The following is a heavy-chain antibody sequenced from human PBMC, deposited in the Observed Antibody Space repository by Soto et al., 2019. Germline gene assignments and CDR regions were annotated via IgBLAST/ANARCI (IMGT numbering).Heavy chain of an antibody. J-gene: IGHJ3*02. D-gene: IGHD3-3*01. V-gene: IGHV1-3*01. CDR3: AREQLPNYDFWSNDAFDI. CDR2: INAGNGNT. CDR1: GYTFTSYA. Sequence: ASVKVSCKASGYTFTSYAMHWVRQAPGQRLEWMGWINAGNGNTKYSQKFQGRVTITRDTSASTAYMELSSLRSEDTAVYYCAREQLPNYDFWSNDAFDIWGPGTMVTVSS.